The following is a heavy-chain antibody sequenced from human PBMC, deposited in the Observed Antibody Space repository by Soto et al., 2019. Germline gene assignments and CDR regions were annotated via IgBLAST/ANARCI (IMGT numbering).Heavy chain of an antibody. D-gene: IGHD3-3*01. V-gene: IGHV1-46*01. J-gene: IGHJ4*02. CDR3: ASWSQLTIFGVVTADY. CDR2: INPSGGST. Sequence: QVQLVQSGAEVKKPGASVKVSCKAFGYTFTSYYMHWVRQAPGQGLEWMGIINPSGGSTSYAQKFQGRVTMTRDTSTSTVYMELSSLRSEDTAVYYCASWSQLTIFGVVTADYWGQGTLVTVSS. CDR1: GYTFTSYY.